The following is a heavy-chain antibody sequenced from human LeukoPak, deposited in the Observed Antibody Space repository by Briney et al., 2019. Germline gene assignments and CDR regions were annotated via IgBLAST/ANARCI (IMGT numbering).Heavy chain of an antibody. CDR2: ISSSSSTI. D-gene: IGHD6-19*01. J-gene: IGHJ4*02. CDR1: GFTFSIYS. V-gene: IGHV3-48*01. Sequence: GGSLRLSCAASGFTFSIYSMSWVRQAPGKGLEWVSYISSSSSTISYADSVKGRFTISRDNAENSLYLQMNSLRAEDTALYYCARATVAGTTRPPGYWGQGTLVTVSS. CDR3: ARATVAGTTRPPGY.